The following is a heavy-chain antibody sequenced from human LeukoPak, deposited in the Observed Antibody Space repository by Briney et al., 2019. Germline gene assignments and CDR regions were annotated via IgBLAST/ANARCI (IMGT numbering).Heavy chain of an antibody. CDR3: ARALYSSSWYVYGY. CDR2: INPNSGGT. V-gene: IGHV1-2*02. J-gene: IGHJ4*02. Sequence: ASVKVSCKASGYTLTGYYMHWVRQAPGQGLEWMGWINPNSGGTNYAQKFQGRVTMTRDTSISTAYMELSRLRSDDTAVYYCARALYSSSWYVYGYWGQGTLVTVSS. CDR1: GYTLTGYY. D-gene: IGHD6-13*01.